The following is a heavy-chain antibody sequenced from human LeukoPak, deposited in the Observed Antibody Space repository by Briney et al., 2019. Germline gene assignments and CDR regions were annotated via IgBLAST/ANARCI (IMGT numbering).Heavy chain of an antibody. J-gene: IGHJ4*02. D-gene: IGHD3-9*01. V-gene: IGHV4-30-4*01. Sequence: SQTLSLTCTVSGGSISSGDYYWSWVRQPPGKGLEWIGEIHRDGRTRYNPSLKSRVTMSMDYSKNQFSLSVTSVTAADTAIYYCGKTDIYFNPIDYWGPGSLVTVSS. CDR2: IHRDGRT. CDR1: GGSISSGDYY. CDR3: GKTDIYFNPIDY.